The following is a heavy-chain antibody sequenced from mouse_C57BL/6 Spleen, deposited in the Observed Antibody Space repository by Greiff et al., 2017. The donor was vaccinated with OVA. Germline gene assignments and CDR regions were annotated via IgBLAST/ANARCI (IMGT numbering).Heavy chain of an antibody. CDR1: GYTFTSYW. CDR3: AFDDGEGGFAY. Sequence: VQLQQPGAELVKPGASVKLSCKASGYTFTSYWMQWVKQRPGQGLEWIGAIDPSDSYTKYNQKFKGKGTLTVDTSSSTAYLQRSSLTAEDSAVYYCAFDDGEGGFAYWGQGTLVTVSA. J-gene: IGHJ3*01. V-gene: IGHV1-50*01. D-gene: IGHD2-12*01. CDR2: IDPSDSYT.